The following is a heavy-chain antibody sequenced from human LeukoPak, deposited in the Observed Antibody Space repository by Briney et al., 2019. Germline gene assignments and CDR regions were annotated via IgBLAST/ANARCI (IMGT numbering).Heavy chain of an antibody. CDR3: VGYSYGYFYFDY. D-gene: IGHD5-18*01. J-gene: IGHJ4*02. CDR1: GFTSSDYY. Sequence: VGSLRLSPAPSGFTSSDYYMSCIRQAPGNGLGWVSYISRNSYTNYPDSVKGRFTISRDNAKNPLYLQMNSLRAEDTAVYYCVGYSYGYFYFDYWGRGTLVTVSS. CDR2: ISRNSYT. V-gene: IGHV3-11*06.